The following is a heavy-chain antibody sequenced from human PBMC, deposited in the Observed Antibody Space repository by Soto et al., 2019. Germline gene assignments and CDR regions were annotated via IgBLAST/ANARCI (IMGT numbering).Heavy chain of an antibody. Sequence: QVQLVESGGGVVQPGRSLRLSCAASGFIFSGYDMHWVRQAPGEGLEWVAVISYDGNTQYYADSVKGRFTVSRDNSNNMLYVQMNNLRDEDTAMYYCAKETNAYEINFWGQGTLVTVSS. J-gene: IGHJ4*02. D-gene: IGHD3-9*01. CDR3: AKETNAYEINF. CDR2: ISYDGNTQ. CDR1: GFIFSGYD. V-gene: IGHV3-30-3*01.